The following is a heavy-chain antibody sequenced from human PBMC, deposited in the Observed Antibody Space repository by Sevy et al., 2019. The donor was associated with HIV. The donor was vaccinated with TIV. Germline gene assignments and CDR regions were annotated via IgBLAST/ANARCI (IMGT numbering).Heavy chain of an antibody. CDR3: ARGVGGIAAADSAFDI. CDR2: IIPIFGTA. V-gene: IGHV1-69*13. CDR1: GGTFSSYA. J-gene: IGHJ3*02. D-gene: IGHD6-13*01. Sequence: ASVKVSCKASGGTFSSYAISWVRQAPGQGLEWMGGIIPIFGTANYAQKFQGRVTITADESTSTAYMELSSLRSEDTAVYYCARGVGGIAAADSAFDIWGQGTMVTVSS.